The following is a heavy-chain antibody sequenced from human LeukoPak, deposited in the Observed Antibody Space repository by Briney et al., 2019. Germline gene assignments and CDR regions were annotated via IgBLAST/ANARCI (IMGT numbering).Heavy chain of an antibody. Sequence: ASVKVSCKASGYTFTAYYIHWVRQAPGRGLEWMGWINPNSGGTNYAQKFQGRVTLTRDTSISTAYMELSRLRSDDTAVYTCAREDTMTGRAFDIWGQGTMVTVSS. CDR3: AREDTMTGRAFDI. V-gene: IGHV1-2*02. J-gene: IGHJ3*02. D-gene: IGHD3-22*01. CDR1: GYTFTAYY. CDR2: INPNSGGT.